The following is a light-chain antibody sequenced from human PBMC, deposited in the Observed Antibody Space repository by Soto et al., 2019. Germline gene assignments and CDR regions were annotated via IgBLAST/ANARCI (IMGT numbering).Light chain of an antibody. Sequence: EIVLTQSPGTLSLSPGERATLSCRASQSVSDMYLAWYQQKPRQAPRLLIYASTRATGIPDRFSGSGSGTDFTLTISRVEPEDFAVYFCQHYGTSALFGPGTKVDIK. V-gene: IGKV3-20*01. J-gene: IGKJ3*01. CDR3: QHYGTSAL. CDR2: AS. CDR1: QSVSDMY.